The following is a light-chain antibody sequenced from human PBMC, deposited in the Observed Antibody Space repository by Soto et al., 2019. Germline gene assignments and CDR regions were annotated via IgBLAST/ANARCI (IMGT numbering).Light chain of an antibody. CDR1: QSVTSTY. Sequence: EIVLAQSPGTLSLSPGERATLSCRASQSVTSTYLAWYQQKPGQPPKLLIYWASTRESGVPDRFSGSGSGTDFTLTISSLQTEDVAVYYCQQYYSIPITFGQGTRLEIK. V-gene: IGKV4-1*01. CDR2: WAS. CDR3: QQYYSIPIT. J-gene: IGKJ5*01.